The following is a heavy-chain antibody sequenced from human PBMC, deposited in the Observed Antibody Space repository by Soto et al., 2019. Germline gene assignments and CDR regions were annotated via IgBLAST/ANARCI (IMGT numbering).Heavy chain of an antibody. D-gene: IGHD3-22*01. J-gene: IGHJ4*02. V-gene: IGHV1-69*13. CDR3: ARVDYYDSSGYCDY. Sequence: SVKVSCKASGGTSSSYAISWVRQAPGQGLEWMGGIIPIFGTANYAQKFQGRVTITADESTSTAYMELSSLRSEDTAVYYCARVDYYDSSGYCDYWGQGTLVTVSS. CDR2: IIPIFGTA. CDR1: GGTSSSYA.